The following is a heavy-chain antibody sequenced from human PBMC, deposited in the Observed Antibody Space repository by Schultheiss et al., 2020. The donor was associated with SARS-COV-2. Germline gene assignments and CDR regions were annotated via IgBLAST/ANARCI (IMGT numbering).Heavy chain of an antibody. Sequence: SETLSLTCAVYGGSFSGYHWSWIRQPPGKGLEWIGEIIHSASTNYNPSLKSRVTISVDTSKNQFSLKLSSVTAADTAVYYCAREVDFWSGYYTAYYYMDVWGKGTTVTVSS. V-gene: IGHV4-34*12. CDR2: IIHSAST. CDR1: GGSFSGYH. CDR3: AREVDFWSGYYTAYYYMDV. D-gene: IGHD3-3*01. J-gene: IGHJ6*03.